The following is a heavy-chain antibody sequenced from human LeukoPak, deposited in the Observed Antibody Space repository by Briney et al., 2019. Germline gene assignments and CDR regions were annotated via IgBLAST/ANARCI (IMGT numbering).Heavy chain of an antibody. CDR3: ARDVDMALPETEEI. V-gene: IGHV1-2*02. Sequence: ASVKVSCKASGYTFSVYYLHWVRQAPGQGLEWMGWINPNSGLTNYARQFHGRLTLTRDTSIGTAYLDLTSLSSDDTAMYFCARDVDMALPETEEIWGPGTMVTVS. D-gene: IGHD5-24*01. CDR2: INPNSGLT. J-gene: IGHJ3*01. CDR1: GYTFSVYY.